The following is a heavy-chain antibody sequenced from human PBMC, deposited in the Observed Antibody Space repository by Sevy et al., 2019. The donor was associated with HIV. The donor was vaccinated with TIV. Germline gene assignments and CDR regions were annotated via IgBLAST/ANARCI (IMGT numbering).Heavy chain of an antibody. CDR1: GFTFNNFW. J-gene: IGHJ4*01. Sequence: GGSLRLSCVASGFTFNNFWMAWVRQAPGKGLEWFANIKPDGSESNHVGSVKGRFTISRDNAKNSLYLQMNSLTAEDPAVHYWARDVGGGYFDYWGQGTLVTVSS. CDR3: ARDVGGGYFDY. D-gene: IGHD3-16*01. V-gene: IGHV3-7*03. CDR2: IKPDGSES.